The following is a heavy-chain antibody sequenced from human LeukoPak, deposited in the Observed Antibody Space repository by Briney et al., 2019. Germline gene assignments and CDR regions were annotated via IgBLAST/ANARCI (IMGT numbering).Heavy chain of an antibody. CDR3: ARELWELRHFDY. CDR1: GFTFSSYA. D-gene: IGHD1-26*01. CDR2: ISYDGSNK. V-gene: IGHV3-30*04. Sequence: GRSLRLSCAASGFTFSSYAMHWVRQAPGKGLEWVAVISYDGSNKYYAGSVKGRFTISRDNSKNTLYLQMNSLRAEDTAVYYCARELWELRHFDYWGQGTLVTVSS. J-gene: IGHJ4*02.